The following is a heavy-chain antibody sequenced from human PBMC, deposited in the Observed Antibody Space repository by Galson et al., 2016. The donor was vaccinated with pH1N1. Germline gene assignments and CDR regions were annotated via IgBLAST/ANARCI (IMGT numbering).Heavy chain of an antibody. V-gene: IGHV4-39*07. D-gene: IGHD6-19*01. CDR2: FHHTDGT. CDR3: ARSAQWLLYSRFDP. J-gene: IGHJ5*02. CDR1: GASISSGSYF. Sequence: TLSLTCTVSGASISSGSYFWNWIRQPPGKGLEWIGSFHHTDGTYYNPSLKSRVTISVDTSKSQISLTLSSVSAADTAMYYCARSAQWLLYSRFDPWGQGILVTVSS.